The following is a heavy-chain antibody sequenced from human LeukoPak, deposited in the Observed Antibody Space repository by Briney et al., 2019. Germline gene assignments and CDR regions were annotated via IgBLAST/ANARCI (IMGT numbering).Heavy chain of an antibody. D-gene: IGHD3-10*01. J-gene: IGHJ4*02. CDR1: GYTFTSYY. Sequence: GASVKVSCKASGYTFTSYYMHWVRQAPGQGLEWMGIINPSGGSTSYAQKFQGRVTMTRDMSTSTVYMELSSLRSEDTAVYYCARDGSWYGSGSYFSPRAEFDYWGQGTLVTVSS. CDR2: INPSGGST. V-gene: IGHV1-46*01. CDR3: ARDGSWYGSGSYFSPRAEFDY.